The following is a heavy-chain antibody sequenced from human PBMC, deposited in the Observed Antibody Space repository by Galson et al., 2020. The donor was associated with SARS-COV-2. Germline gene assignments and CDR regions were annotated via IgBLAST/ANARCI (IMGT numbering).Heavy chain of an antibody. Sequence: ALVKVSCKASVYTFTSYDINWVRQATGQGLEWMGWMNPNSGNTGYAQKFQGRVTMTRNTSISTAYMELSSLRSEDTAVYYCAIDGVVVPAAIMSFDYWGQGTLVTVSS. V-gene: IGHV1-8*01. CDR3: AIDGVVVPAAIMSFDY. CDR1: VYTFTSYD. D-gene: IGHD2-2*01. J-gene: IGHJ4*02. CDR2: MNPNSGNT.